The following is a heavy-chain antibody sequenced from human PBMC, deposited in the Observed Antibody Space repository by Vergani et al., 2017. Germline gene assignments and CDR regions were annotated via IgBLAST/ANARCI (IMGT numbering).Heavy chain of an antibody. V-gene: IGHV3-48*01. Sequence: EVQLVESGGGLVQPGGSLRLSCAASGFTFSSYSMNWVRKAPGKGLEWVSYISSSSSTIYYADSVKGRFTISRDNAKNSLYLQMNSLRAEDTAVYYCASSVDTARELDWFYPWGQGSLVTVSS. CDR1: GFTFSSYS. J-gene: IGHJ5*02. CDR2: ISSSSSTI. D-gene: IGHD5-18*01. CDR3: ASSVDTARELDWFYP.